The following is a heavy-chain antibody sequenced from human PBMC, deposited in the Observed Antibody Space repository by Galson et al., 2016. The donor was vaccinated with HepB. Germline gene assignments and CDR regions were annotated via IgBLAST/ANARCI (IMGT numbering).Heavy chain of an antibody. CDR3: ARDLPCGSSDGGSVGSCLPD. Sequence: SLRLSCAASGFTFDDYAMHWVRQAXGKGLEWVSSVSWNSGSIAYEDSVKGRFTISRDNSDNTLYLHMTSLRVEDTAVYFCARDLPCGSSDGGSVGSCLPDWGQGTLVTVSS. J-gene: IGHJ4*02. D-gene: IGHD2-15*01. CDR1: GFTFDDYA. V-gene: IGHV3-9*01. CDR2: VSWNSGSI.